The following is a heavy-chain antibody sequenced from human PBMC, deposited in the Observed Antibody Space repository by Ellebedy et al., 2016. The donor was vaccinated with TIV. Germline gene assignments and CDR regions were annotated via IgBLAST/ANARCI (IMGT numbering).Heavy chain of an antibody. CDR2: IYHSGST. D-gene: IGHD1-14*01. J-gene: IGHJ3*01. CDR1: GGSVSSSNW. V-gene: IGHV4-4*02. CDR3: ATPVPGHDAFDL. Sequence: SETLSLTCAVSGGSVSSSNWWSWVRQPPGKGLEWIGEIYHSGSTNYNPSLKSRVTISVDKSKNQFSLKLNSVTAADTAVYYCATPVPGHDAFDLWGQGAMVTVSS.